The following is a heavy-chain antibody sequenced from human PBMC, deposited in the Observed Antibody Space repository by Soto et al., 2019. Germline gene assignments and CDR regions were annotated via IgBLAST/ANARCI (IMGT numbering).Heavy chain of an antibody. CDR2: ISAYNGNT. D-gene: IGHD4-17*01. CDR3: ARDHADDGINWFDP. Sequence: ASVKVSCKASGYTFTSYGISWVRQAPGQRLEWMGWISAYNGNTNYAQKLQGRVTMTTDTSTSTAYMEPRSLRSDDTAVYFCARDHADDGINWFDPWGQGTLVTVSS. CDR1: GYTFTSYG. J-gene: IGHJ5*02. V-gene: IGHV1-18*01.